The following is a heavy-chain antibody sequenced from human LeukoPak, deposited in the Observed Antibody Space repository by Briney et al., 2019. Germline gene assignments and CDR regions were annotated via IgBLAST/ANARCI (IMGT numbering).Heavy chain of an antibody. Sequence: GGSLRLSCAASGFTFSSYSMNWVRQAPGKGLEWVSSISSSSSSYIYYADSVKGRFTISRDNAKNSLYLQMNSLRAEDTAVYYCARDGTPYLYYDFWSGHYYYYGMDVWGQGTTVTVSS. CDR3: ARDGTPYLYYDFWSGHYYYYGMDV. D-gene: IGHD3-3*01. CDR2: ISSSSSSYI. CDR1: GFTFSSYS. J-gene: IGHJ6*02. V-gene: IGHV3-21*01.